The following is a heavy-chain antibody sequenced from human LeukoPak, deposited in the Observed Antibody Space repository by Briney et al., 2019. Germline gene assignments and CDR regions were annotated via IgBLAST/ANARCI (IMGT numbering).Heavy chain of an antibody. CDR3: AREVGIVVVVAATSIGHFDY. Sequence: SETLSLTCAVYGGSFSGYYWSWIRQPPGKGLEWIGEINHSGSTNYNPSLKSRVTISVDTSKNQFSLKLSSVTAADTAVYYCAREVGIVVVVAATSIGHFDYWGQGTLVTVSS. CDR1: GGSFSGYY. CDR2: INHSGST. V-gene: IGHV4-34*01. J-gene: IGHJ4*02. D-gene: IGHD2-15*01.